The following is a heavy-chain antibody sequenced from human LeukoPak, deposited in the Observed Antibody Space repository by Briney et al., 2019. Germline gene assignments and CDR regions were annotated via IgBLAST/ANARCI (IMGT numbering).Heavy chain of an antibody. CDR3: AGPGIAAAVTPNFDY. D-gene: IGHD6-13*01. V-gene: IGHV3-30-3*01. J-gene: IGHJ4*02. CDR2: ISYDGSNK. CDR1: GFTFSSYA. Sequence: PGGSLRLSCAASGFTFSSYAMHWVRQAPGKGLEWVAVISYDGSNKYYADSVKGRFTISRDNSKNTLYLQMNSLRAEDTAVYHCAGPGIAAAVTPNFDYWGQGTLVTVSS.